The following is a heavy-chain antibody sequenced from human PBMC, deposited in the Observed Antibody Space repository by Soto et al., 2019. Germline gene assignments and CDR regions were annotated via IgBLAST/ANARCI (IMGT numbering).Heavy chain of an antibody. CDR2: IYYRRMT. Sequence: QVQLQESGPGLVKPSETLSLTCTVSGGSVSSYYWSWIRQPPGKGLEWIGLIYYRRMTNYNPSLRSRVTMSLYTSKIQFSLKLSSVAAADTGLYYCARHVGITMVRGVLPVFDIWGQGTMFTVSS. CDR3: ARHVGITMVRGVLPVFDI. D-gene: IGHD3-10*01. V-gene: IGHV4-59*02. J-gene: IGHJ3*02. CDR1: GGSVSSYY.